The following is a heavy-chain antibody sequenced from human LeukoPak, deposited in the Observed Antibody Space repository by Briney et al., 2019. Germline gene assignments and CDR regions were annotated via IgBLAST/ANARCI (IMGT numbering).Heavy chain of an antibody. V-gene: IGHV3-23*01. D-gene: IGHD3/OR15-3a*01. J-gene: IGHJ4*02. CDR2: ISGNGGQT. Sequence: GGSLRLSCTASGFTFNNYAMNWVRQAPGKGLEWLSGISGNGGQTYYADSVKGRFTISRDNSKNTLFLQMNSLGAADTAVYYCAKDYNFWAGYFTDYWGQGTLVTVSS. CDR3: AKDYNFWAGYFTDY. CDR1: GFTFNNYA.